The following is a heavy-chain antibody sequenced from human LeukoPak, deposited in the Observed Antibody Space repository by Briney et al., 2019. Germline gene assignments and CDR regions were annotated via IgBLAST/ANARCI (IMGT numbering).Heavy chain of an antibody. CDR3: AGGNYGSDRGYFDY. J-gene: IGHJ4*02. Sequence: PGGSLRLSCAASGFTFRSYAMSWVRQAPGKGLEWVSAISGSGGSTYYADSVKGRFTISRDNSKNTLYLQMNSLRAEDTAIYYCAGGNYGSDRGYFDYWGQGTLVTVSS. V-gene: IGHV3-23*01. CDR1: GFTFRSYA. CDR2: ISGSGGST. D-gene: IGHD5-12*01.